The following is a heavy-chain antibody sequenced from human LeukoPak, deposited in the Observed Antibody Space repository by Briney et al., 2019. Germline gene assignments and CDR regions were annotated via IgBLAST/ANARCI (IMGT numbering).Heavy chain of an antibody. D-gene: IGHD3-22*01. CDR1: GGSISGGDYY. J-gene: IGHJ4*02. CDR2: IYYSGNT. V-gene: IGHV4-30-4*01. CDR3: ARVASGYYPALDY. Sequence: PSETLSLTCTVSGGSISGGDYYWSWIRQPPGMRLEWIGYIYYSGNTYYNPSLKSRVTISVDTSKNQFSLTLNSLTVADRAVYYCARVASGYYPALDYWGLGTLVTVSS.